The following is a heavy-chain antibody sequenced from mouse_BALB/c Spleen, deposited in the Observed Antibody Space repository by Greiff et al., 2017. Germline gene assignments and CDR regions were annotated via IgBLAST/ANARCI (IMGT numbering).Heavy chain of an antibody. CDR2: ISYSGST. CDR3: ARGDYGNSFAY. Sequence: EVKLVESGPGLVKPSQSLSLTCTVTGYSITSDYARNWIRQFPGNKLEWMGYISYSGSTSYNPSLKSRISITRDTSKNQFFLQLNSVTTEDTATYYCARGDYGNSFAYWGQGTLVTVSA. J-gene: IGHJ3*01. V-gene: IGHV3-2*02. CDR1: GYSITSDYA. D-gene: IGHD2-1*01.